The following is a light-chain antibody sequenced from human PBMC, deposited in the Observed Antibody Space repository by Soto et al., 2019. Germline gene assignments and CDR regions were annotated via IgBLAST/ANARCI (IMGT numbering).Light chain of an antibody. CDR2: AAS. J-gene: IGKJ5*01. Sequence: IHLTQSPSYVYASVGDRVTITCRASQGISTNLAWYQQKPGKAPKLLIYAASNLQSGVPSRFSGSGSGTDFTLTVNSLQPEDFATYYCQQCYTSAITFGQGTRLDNK. CDR1: QGISTN. CDR3: QQCYTSAIT. V-gene: IGKV1-12*01.